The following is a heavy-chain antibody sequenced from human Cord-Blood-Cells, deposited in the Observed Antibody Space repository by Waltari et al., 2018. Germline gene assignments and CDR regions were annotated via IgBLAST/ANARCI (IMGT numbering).Heavy chain of an antibody. CDR1: GYSCYRYW. CDR3: ARAGTGDLRGFDY. J-gene: IGHJ4*02. Sequence: EVQLVQSGAEVKKQGASQKISCKGSGYSCYRYWIGRVRQMPGKGLEWMGITYPGDSDTRYSPSFQGQVTISADKSISTAYLQWSSLKASDTAMYYCARAGTGDLRGFDYWGQGTLVTVSS. CDR2: TYPGDSDT. D-gene: IGHD7-27*01. V-gene: IGHV5-51*03.